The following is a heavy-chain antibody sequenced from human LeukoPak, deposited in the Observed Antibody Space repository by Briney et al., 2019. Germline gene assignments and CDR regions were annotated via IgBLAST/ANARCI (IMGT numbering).Heavy chain of an antibody. CDR3: APFERRNVHWPNFVF. J-gene: IGHJ1*01. CDR2: ISSSGNYI. CDR1: GFTFSGYS. V-gene: IGHV3-21*01. D-gene: IGHD1-1*01. Sequence: GGSLRLSCAASGFTFSGYSMNWVRQAPGKGLEWVSSISSSGNYIHYAGSVKGRFTISRDNAKNSLYLQVNSLRAEDTAVYYCAPFERRNVHWPNFVFWGRGTRVPVS.